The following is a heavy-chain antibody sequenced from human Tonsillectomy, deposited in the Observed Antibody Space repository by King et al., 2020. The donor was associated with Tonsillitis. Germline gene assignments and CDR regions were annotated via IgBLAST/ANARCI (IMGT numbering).Heavy chain of an antibody. CDR2: IAYDGSNK. Sequence: VQLVESGGGVVQPGRSLRLSCAASGFTFGNFGMHWVRQAPGKGLEWVSVIAYDGSNKYYAESVKGRFTISRDNSKNTLYLQMNSLRAGDTAVYYCAKKVGSVSYLFFQNYYYYGIDVWGQGATVPVSS. CDR1: GFTFGNFG. CDR3: AKKVGSVSYLFFQNYYYYGIDV. D-gene: IGHD3-10*01. V-gene: IGHV3-30*18. J-gene: IGHJ6*02.